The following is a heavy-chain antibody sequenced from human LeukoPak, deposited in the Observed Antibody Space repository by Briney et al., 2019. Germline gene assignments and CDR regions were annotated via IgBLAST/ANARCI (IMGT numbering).Heavy chain of an antibody. Sequence: GGSLRLSCAASGFTFSNFWMSWVRQAPGKGLEWVASINHNGNVNYYVDSVKGRFTISRDNAKNSLYLQMSNLRAEDTAVYFCARGGGLDVWGQGATVTVSS. V-gene: IGHV3-7*03. J-gene: IGHJ6*02. D-gene: IGHD3-16*01. CDR3: ARGGGLDV. CDR1: GFTFSNFW. CDR2: INHNGNVN.